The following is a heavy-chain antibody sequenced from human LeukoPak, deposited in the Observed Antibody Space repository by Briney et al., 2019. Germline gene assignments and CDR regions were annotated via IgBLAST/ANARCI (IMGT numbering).Heavy chain of an antibody. CDR3: ARENRYRYDY. CDR1: GGSISSYY. J-gene: IGHJ4*02. Sequence: SETLSLTCTVSGGSISSYYWSWIRQPPGKGLEWIGYIYYSGSTNYNPSLKSRVTISVDTSKNQFSLKLSSVTAADTALYYCARENRYRYDYWGQGTLVTVSS. V-gene: IGHV4-59*01. D-gene: IGHD5-18*01. CDR2: IYYSGST.